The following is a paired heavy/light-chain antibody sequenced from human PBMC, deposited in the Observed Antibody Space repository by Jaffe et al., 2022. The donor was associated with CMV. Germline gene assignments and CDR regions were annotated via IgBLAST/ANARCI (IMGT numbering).Heavy chain of an antibody. Sequence: EVQLVESGGGLVQPGGSLRLSCAASGFAFSTYEMNWVRQAPGKGLEWVSYISSSGSTTYYADSVKGRFTISRDNAKNSLYLQMNSLRAEDTAVYYCASGYSGYYYVVFDFWGQGTLVTVSS. CDR3: ASGYSGYYYVVFDF. CDR2: ISSSGSTT. V-gene: IGHV3-48*03. D-gene: IGHD3-22*01. CDR1: GFAFSTYE. J-gene: IGHJ4*02.
Light chain of an antibody. CDR3: QKYDSAPRT. V-gene: IGKV1-27*01. J-gene: IGKJ1*01. Sequence: DIQMTQSPSSLSASVGDRVTITCRASQGITNYLAWYQQKPGEVPKLLISAASTLHSGVPSRFSGSGSGTDFTLTISSLQPEDVATYYCQKYDSAPRTFGQGTKVEIK. CDR2: AAS. CDR1: QGITNY.